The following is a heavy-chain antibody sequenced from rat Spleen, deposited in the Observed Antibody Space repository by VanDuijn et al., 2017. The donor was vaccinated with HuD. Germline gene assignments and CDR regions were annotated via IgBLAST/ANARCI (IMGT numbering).Heavy chain of an antibody. J-gene: IGHJ3*01. CDR2: ISYDDRST. D-gene: IGHD4-3*01. V-gene: IGHV5-7*01. CDR3: VRQDTSGYSNWFAY. CDR1: GFTFDDYY. Sequence: EVQLVESGGGFVQPGRSMKLSCAASGFTFDDYYMAWVRQAPTKGLEWVATISYDDRSTYYRDSVKGRFTISRDNTKNTLYLQMDNLRSEDTATYYCVRQDTSGYSNWFAYWGQGALVTVSS.